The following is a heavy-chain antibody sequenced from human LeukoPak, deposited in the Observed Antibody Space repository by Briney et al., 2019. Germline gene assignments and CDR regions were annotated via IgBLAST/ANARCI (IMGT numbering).Heavy chain of an antibody. J-gene: IGHJ5*02. V-gene: IGHV1-8*01. D-gene: IGHD3-9*01. Sequence: ASVKVSCKASGYTFTSYDINWVRQATGQGLEWMGWMNPNSGNTGYAQKFQGRVTMTRNTSISTAYMELSSLRSEDTAMYYCARGATSAILRYFDWLLRYWFDPWGQGTLVTVSS. CDR1: GYTFTSYD. CDR3: ARGATSAILRYFDWLLRYWFDP. CDR2: MNPNSGNT.